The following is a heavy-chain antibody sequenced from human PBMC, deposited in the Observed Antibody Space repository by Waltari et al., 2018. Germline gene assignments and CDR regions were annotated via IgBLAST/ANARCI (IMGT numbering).Heavy chain of an antibody. D-gene: IGHD2-21*01. CDR1: GESFLGYF. J-gene: IGHJ4*01. Sequence: QVQLHQWGAGRLKPSETLSLTCAVSGESFLGYFWSWVRQSPGKGLEWLGSIHYSGSTNYKPTLESRLSLSVDTTKKQFSLKLTSVTAADAALYFCARYGEVPASYFFDHWGQGTLVTVSS. CDR3: ARYGEVPASYFFDH. CDR2: IHYSGST. V-gene: IGHV4-34*01.